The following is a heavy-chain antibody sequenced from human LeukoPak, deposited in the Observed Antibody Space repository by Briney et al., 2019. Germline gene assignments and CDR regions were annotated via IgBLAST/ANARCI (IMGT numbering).Heavy chain of an antibody. D-gene: IGHD6-19*01. V-gene: IGHV3-21*01. Sequence: PGGSLRLSCAASGFTFSSYSMNWVRQAPGKGLEWVSSISSSSSYIYYADSVKSRFTISRDNSKNTLYLQMNSLRAEDTAVYYCAKDLHSSGWLSNAFDIWGQGTMVTVSS. CDR2: ISSSSSYI. J-gene: IGHJ3*02. CDR3: AKDLHSSGWLSNAFDI. CDR1: GFTFSSYS.